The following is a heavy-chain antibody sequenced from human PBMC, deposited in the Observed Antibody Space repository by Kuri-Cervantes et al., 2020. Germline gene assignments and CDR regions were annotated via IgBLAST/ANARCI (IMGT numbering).Heavy chain of an antibody. CDR2: IIPIFGTA. Sequence: GGSLRLSCAASGFTFSSYAMSWVRQAPGQGLEWMGGIIPIFGTANYAQKFQGRVTITADESTSTAYMELSSLRSEDTAVYYCARDRAELRYFDWSRMDYYYYYGMDVWGQGTTVTVSS. CDR1: GFTFSSYA. D-gene: IGHD3-9*01. J-gene: IGHJ6*02. CDR3: ARDRAELRYFDWSRMDYYYYYGMDV. V-gene: IGHV1-69*01.